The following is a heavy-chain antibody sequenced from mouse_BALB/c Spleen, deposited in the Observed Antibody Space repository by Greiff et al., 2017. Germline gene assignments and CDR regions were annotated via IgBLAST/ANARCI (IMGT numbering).Heavy chain of an antibody. D-gene: IGHD2-14*01. CDR3: ARWDYRYDGFAY. Sequence: EVQLQPSGPSLVKPSQTLSLTCSVTGDSITSGYWNWIRKFPGNKLEYMGYISYSGSTYYNPSLKSRISITRDTSKNQYYLQLNSVTTEDTATYYCARWDYRYDGFAYWGQGTLVTVSA. CDR1: GDSITSGY. J-gene: IGHJ3*01. CDR2: ISYSGST. V-gene: IGHV3-8*02.